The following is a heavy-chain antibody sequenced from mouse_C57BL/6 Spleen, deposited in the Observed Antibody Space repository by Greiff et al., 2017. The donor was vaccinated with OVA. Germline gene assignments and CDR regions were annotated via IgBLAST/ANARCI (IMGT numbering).Heavy chain of an antibody. CDR2: IRNKANGSTT. CDR1: GFTFPDYY. V-gene: IGHV7-4*01. J-gene: IGHJ2*01. CDR3: VKAETAHATLYYFDY. D-gene: IGHD3-2*02. Sequence: EVKLVESGGGLVQPGASLSLSCAASGFTFPDYYLSWVRQPPGKAPEWLALIRNKANGSTTESTASVKVRFTISRDNSHNILYLQMNTLRSEDSATYYCVKAETAHATLYYFDYWGQGTTLTVSS.